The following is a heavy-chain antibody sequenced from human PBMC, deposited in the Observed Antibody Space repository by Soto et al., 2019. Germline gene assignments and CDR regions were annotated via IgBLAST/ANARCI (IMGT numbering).Heavy chain of an antibody. D-gene: IGHD3-9*01. CDR1: GGSFSGYY. CDR3: ARTAIYYYYGMDV. CDR2: INHSGST. Sequence: SETLSLTCAVYGGSFSGYYWSWIRQPPGKGLEWIGEINHSGSTNYNPSLKSRVTISVDTSKNQFSLKLSSVTAADTAVYYCARTAIYYYYGMDVWGQGTTVT. V-gene: IGHV4-34*01. J-gene: IGHJ6*01.